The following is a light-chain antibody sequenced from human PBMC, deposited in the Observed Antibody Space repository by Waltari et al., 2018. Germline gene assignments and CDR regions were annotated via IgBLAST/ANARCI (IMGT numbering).Light chain of an antibody. Sequence: QSVLTQPPSASGTPGPAVTISCSGRSSNIGNTLVNCFRLAPGTNPQLLIYRNYQRPSGVPDRFSGSKSGTSASLAISGLRSEDEGDYFCAAWDDRLNGRWEFGGGTKLTVL. V-gene: IGLV1-44*01. CDR1: SSNIGNTL. J-gene: IGLJ3*02. CDR2: RNY. CDR3: AAWDDRLNGRWE.